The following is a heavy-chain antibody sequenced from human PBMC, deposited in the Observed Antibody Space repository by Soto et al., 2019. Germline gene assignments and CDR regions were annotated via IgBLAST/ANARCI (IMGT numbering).Heavy chain of an antibody. CDR1: GYTFTSFD. CDR2: MNPNSGHT. V-gene: IGHV1-8*01. J-gene: IGHJ4*02. Sequence: ASVKVSCKASGYTFTSFDINWVRQATGQGLEWMGWMNPNSGHTGYAQKFQGRVTMTRNTSISTAYMEVSSLTHEDTAVYYCARGYFEFWSGYPEKHLDSWGQGTLVTVSS. CDR3: ARGYFEFWSGYPEKHLDS. D-gene: IGHD3-3*01.